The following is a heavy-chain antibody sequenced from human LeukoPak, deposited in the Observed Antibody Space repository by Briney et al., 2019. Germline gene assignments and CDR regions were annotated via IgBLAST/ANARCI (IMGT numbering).Heavy chain of an antibody. Sequence: PGGSLRLSCAASGFTFSSYTMNWVRQAPGKGLEWVSAISDRGGGTYYADSVKGRFTISRDNSKNTLYLQMNTLRAEDTAVYYCASSTNYWGQGTLVTVSS. CDR3: ASSTNY. CDR1: GFTFSSYT. CDR2: ISDRGGGT. J-gene: IGHJ4*02. V-gene: IGHV3-23*01.